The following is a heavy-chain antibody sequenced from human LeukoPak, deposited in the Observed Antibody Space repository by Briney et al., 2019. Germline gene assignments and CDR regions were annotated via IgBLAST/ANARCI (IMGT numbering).Heavy chain of an antibody. D-gene: IGHD3-3*01. Sequence: PSETLSLTCTVSGGSISSSSYSWGWIRQLPGKGLEWIGSIYYSGTTYYNPSLKSRVTISVDTSKIQFSLKLSSVAATDTAVYFCARLRFDFWSGYTHPYFDYWGQGTLVTVSS. CDR3: ARLRFDFWSGYTHPYFDY. V-gene: IGHV4-39*01. CDR2: IYYSGTT. J-gene: IGHJ4*02. CDR1: GGSISSSSYS.